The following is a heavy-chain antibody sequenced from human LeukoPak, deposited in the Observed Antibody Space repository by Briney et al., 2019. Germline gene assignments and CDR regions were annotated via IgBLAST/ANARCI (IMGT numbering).Heavy chain of an antibody. D-gene: IGHD3-10*01. Sequence: SQTLSLTCAISGDSVSSNSAAWNWIRQSPSRGLEWLGRTYYRSKWYNDYAVSVKSRITINPDTSKNQFSLQLNSVTPEDTAVYYCARRTTMVRGAIIGDNDAFDIWGQGTMVTVSS. CDR2: TYYRSKWYN. CDR1: GDSVSSNSAA. V-gene: IGHV6-1*01. CDR3: ARRTTMVRGAIIGDNDAFDI. J-gene: IGHJ3*02.